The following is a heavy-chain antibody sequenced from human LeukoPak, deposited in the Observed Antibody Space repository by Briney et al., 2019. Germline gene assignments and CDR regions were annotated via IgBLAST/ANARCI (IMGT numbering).Heavy chain of an antibody. CDR1: GFTFSSYA. D-gene: IGHD2-15*01. J-gene: IGHJ4*02. CDR3: ARDRIVVVVAASYYFDY. V-gene: IGHV3-30*04. CDR2: ISYDGSNK. Sequence: PGGSLRLSCAASGFTFSSYAMHWVRQAPGKGLEWVAAISYDGSNKYYADSVKGRFTISRDNSKNTLYLQMNSLRAEDTAVYYCARDRIVVVVAASYYFDYWGQGTLVTVSS.